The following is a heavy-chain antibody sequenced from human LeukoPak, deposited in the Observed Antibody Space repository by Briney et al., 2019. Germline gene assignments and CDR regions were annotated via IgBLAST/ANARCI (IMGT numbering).Heavy chain of an antibody. CDR1: GGSFRDHF. V-gene: IGHV4-34*01. D-gene: IGHD3-10*01. CDR3: ARDCYYGSVSYCY. J-gene: IGHJ4*02. Sequence: SETLSLTCVGSGGSFRDHFWSWVRHPPGKRLERIGEVNYSGNTNYTPSLKSRVTISIDTSTKQISLRLISVSAADTAVYYCARDCYYGSVSYCYWGQGTLVSVSS. CDR2: VNYSGNT.